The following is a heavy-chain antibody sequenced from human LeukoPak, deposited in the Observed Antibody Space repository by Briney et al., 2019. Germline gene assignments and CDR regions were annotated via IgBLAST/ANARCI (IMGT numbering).Heavy chain of an antibody. J-gene: IGHJ6*02. Sequence: PGGSLRLSCAASGFTFSSYGMHWVRQAPGKGLEWVAVIWYDGSNKYYADSVKGRFTISRDNSKNTLYLQMNSLRAEDTAVYYCARDDPFMVRGVYYYGMDVWGQGTTVTVSS. CDR1: GFTFSSYG. CDR2: IWYDGSNK. D-gene: IGHD3-10*01. V-gene: IGHV3-33*01. CDR3: ARDDPFMVRGVYYYGMDV.